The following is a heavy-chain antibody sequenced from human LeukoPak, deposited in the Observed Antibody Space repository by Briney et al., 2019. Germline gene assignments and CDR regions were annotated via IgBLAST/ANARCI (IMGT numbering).Heavy chain of an antibody. CDR1: GYTFNSYG. CDR2: ISVYNDNT. CDR3: ARDNSGGSTWWFDP. D-gene: IGHD2-15*01. Sequence: ASVKVSCKASGYTFNSYGISWVRQAPGQGLEWMGWISVYNDNTNYAQKLQGRVTMTTDTSTSTAYMELRSLRSDDTAVYYCARDNSGGSTWWFDPWGQGTLVTVSS. J-gene: IGHJ5*02. V-gene: IGHV1-18*01.